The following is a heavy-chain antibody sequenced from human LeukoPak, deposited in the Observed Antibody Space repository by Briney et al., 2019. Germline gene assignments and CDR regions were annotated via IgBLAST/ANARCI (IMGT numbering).Heavy chain of an antibody. Sequence: EASVKVSCKASGGTFSSYAISWVRQAPGQGLEWMGGIIPIFGTANYAQKFRGRVTITADESTSTAYMELSSLRSEDTAVYYCARSPRVGATTYYYYGMDVWGQGTTVTVSS. CDR2: IIPIFGTA. CDR3: ARSPRVGATTYYYYGMDV. CDR1: GGTFSSYA. J-gene: IGHJ6*02. D-gene: IGHD1-26*01. V-gene: IGHV1-69*01.